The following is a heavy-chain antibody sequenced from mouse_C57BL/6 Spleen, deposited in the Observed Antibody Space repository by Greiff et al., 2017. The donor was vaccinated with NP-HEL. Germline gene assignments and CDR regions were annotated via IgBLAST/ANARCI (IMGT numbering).Heavy chain of an antibody. J-gene: IGHJ2*01. V-gene: IGHV1-55*01. CDR3: AGYYGSSHYFDY. Sequence: QVQLQQPGAELVKPGASVKMSCKASGYTFTSYWITWVKQRPGQGLEWIGDIYPGSGSTNYNEKFKSKATLTVDTSSSTAYMQLSSLTSEDSAVYYCAGYYGSSHYFDYWGQGTTLTVSS. CDR1: GYTFTSYW. D-gene: IGHD1-1*01. CDR2: IYPGSGST.